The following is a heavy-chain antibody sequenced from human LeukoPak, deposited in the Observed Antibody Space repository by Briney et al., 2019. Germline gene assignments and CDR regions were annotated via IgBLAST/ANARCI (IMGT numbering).Heavy chain of an antibody. J-gene: IGHJ4*02. V-gene: IGHV4-34*01. CDR3: ARGLSHFLYGY. CDR2: INHSGST. D-gene: IGHD2/OR15-2a*01. CDR1: GGSFSGYY. Sequence: PSETLSLTCAVYGGSFSGYYWSWIRQPPGKGLEWIGEINHSGSTNYNPSLESRVTISVDTSKNQFSLKLSSVTAADTAVYYCARGLSHFLYGYWGQGTLVTVSS.